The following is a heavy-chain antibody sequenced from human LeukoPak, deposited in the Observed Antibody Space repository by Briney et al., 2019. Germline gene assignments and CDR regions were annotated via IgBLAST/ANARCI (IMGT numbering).Heavy chain of an antibody. CDR1: GGSISTSSYY. CDR2: IYYSGST. Sequence: PSETLSLTCTVSGGSISTSSYYWGWIRQPPGKGLEWIGSIYYSGSTYYNPSLKSRVTISVDTSKNQFSLNLSSVTAADTAVYCCARRYHGSGIPDVWGKGTTVTVSS. J-gene: IGHJ6*04. CDR3: ARRYHGSGIPDV. D-gene: IGHD3-10*01. V-gene: IGHV4-39*01.